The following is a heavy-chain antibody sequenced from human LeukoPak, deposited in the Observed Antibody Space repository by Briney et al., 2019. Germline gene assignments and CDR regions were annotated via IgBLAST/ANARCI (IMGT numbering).Heavy chain of an antibody. V-gene: IGHV4-59*01. CDR2: IYYSGST. CDR1: GHSISNYY. J-gene: IGHJ4*02. CDR3: ARETCSGGSCFQFDF. Sequence: PSETLSLTCTVSGHSISNYYWSWIRQSPGKGLEWIGYIYYSGSTNYNPSLKSRVTISVDTSKNQFSLKLSSVTAADTAVYYCARETCSGGSCFQFDFWGQGTLVTVSS. D-gene: IGHD2-15*01.